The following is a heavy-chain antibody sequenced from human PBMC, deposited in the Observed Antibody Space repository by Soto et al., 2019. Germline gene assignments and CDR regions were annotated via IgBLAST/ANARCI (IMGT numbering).Heavy chain of an antibody. CDR3: ASSTSGDIVVVTATYYYYGMEV. D-gene: IGHD2-2*01. CDR2: IIPIFGTA. V-gene: IGHV1-69*13. Sequence: SVKVSCKASGCTFSSYAISWVRQAPGQGLEWMGGIIPIFGTANYAQKFQGRVTITADESTSTAYMELSSLRSEDTAVYYCASSTSGDIVVVTATYYYYGMEVWGQGTTVIVSS. CDR1: GCTFSSYA. J-gene: IGHJ6*01.